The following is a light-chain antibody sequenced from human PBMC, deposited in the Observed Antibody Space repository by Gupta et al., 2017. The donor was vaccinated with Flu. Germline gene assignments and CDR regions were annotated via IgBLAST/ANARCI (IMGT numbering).Light chain of an antibody. V-gene: IGKV1-5*03. CDR1: QRISGW. CDR3: QHYNTYSGT. CDR2: KTS. Sequence: PSTLSASVGDRVTITCRASQRISGWLAWYQHKPGKAPNLLIYKTSTLESGVPPRFSGSGSGTEFTLTISCLQPDDFATYYCQHYNTYSGTFGQGTKVEIK. J-gene: IGKJ1*01.